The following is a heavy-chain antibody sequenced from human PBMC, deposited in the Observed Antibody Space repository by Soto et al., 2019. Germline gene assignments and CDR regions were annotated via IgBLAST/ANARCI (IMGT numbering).Heavy chain of an antibody. CDR3: ARDLVATSLTPKYYYYGMDV. J-gene: IGHJ6*02. CDR2: IYHSGST. D-gene: IGHD5-12*01. V-gene: IGHV4-4*02. CDR1: GGSISSSNW. Sequence: SETLSLTCAVSGGSISSSNWWSWVRQPPGKGLEWIGEIYHSGSTNYNPSLKSRVTISVDKSKNQFSLKLSSVTAADTAVYYCARDLVATSLTPKYYYYGMDVWGQGTTVTVSS.